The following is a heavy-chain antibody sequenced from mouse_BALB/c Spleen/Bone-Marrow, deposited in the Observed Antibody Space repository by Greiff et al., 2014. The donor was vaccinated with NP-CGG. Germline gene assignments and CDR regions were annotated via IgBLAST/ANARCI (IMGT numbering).Heavy chain of an antibody. D-gene: IGHD2-1*01. J-gene: IGHJ4*01. CDR2: INPSTGNT. CDR1: GYTFTNYW. V-gene: IGHV1-7*01. Sequence: VQRVESXAELAKPGASVKVSCKASGYTFTNYWMHWVKQRPGQGLEWIGYINPSTGNTEYNQKFKDKATLTADKSSNTAFMQLSSLTSEDSAVYFCARGNYEAMDYWGQGTSVTVSS. CDR3: ARGNYEAMDY.